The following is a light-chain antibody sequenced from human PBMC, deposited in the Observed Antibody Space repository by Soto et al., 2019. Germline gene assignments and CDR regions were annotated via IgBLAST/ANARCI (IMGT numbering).Light chain of an antibody. CDR3: SSYAGSYTFNV. Sequence: QSALTQPRSVSGSPGQSVTISCTGTSRDVGGYNYVSWYQQHPGKAPKLMIYDVSKRPSGVPDRFSGSKSGNTASLTISGLQAEDEADYYCSSYAGSYTFNVCGTGTKLTVL. CDR2: DVS. V-gene: IGLV2-11*01. J-gene: IGLJ1*01. CDR1: SRDVGGYNY.